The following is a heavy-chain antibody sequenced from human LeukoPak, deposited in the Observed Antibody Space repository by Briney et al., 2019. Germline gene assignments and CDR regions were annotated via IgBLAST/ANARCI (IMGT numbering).Heavy chain of an antibody. D-gene: IGHD3-3*01. CDR1: GYTFTSYA. CDR2: IIPIFGTA. V-gene: IGHV1-69*05. CDR3: ARSWHDFWSGYYDY. J-gene: IGHJ4*02. Sequence: SVKVSCKASGYTFTSYAMNWVRQAPGQGLEWMGGIIPIFGTANYAQKFQGRVTITTDESTSTAYMELSSLRSEDTAVYYCARSWHDFWSGYYDYWGQGTLVTVSS.